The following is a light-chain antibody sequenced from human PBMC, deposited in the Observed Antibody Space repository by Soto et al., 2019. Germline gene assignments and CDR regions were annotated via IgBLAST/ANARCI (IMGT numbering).Light chain of an antibody. V-gene: IGKV1-5*01. Sequence: DIQMTQSPSTLSSSVGDRVTITCRARQGMRKWLAWYQQKPGKAPKLLLYCASNLENVVPSRFSSSGSGTEFTLTISILQPDDFSTYFGQPYHSYDRWSFGKGNNVDLK. J-gene: IGKJ1*01. CDR3: QPYHSYDRWS. CDR1: QGMRKW. CDR2: CAS.